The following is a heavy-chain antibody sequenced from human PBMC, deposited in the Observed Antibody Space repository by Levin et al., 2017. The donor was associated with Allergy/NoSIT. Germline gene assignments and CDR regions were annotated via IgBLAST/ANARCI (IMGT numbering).Heavy chain of an antibody. J-gene: IGHJ4*02. CDR3: AKLAVGEEQESWDYGVQRDPGPFDY. Sequence: SGGSLRLSCAASGFTFSSYAMSWVRQAPGKGLEWVSAISGSGGSTYYADSVKGRFTISRDNSKNTLYLQMNSLRAEDTAVYYCAKLAVGEEQESWDYGVQRDPGPFDYWGQGTLVTVSS. D-gene: IGHD4-17*01. CDR1: GFTFSSYA. V-gene: IGHV3-23*01. CDR2: ISGSGGST.